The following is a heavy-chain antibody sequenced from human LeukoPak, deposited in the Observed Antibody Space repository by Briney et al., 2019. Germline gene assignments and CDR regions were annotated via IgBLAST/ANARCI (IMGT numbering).Heavy chain of an antibody. Sequence: PSETLSLTCTVSGGSIGSHYWAWIRQLAGKGLEWIGRIYSSGTNYNPSLRSRVTISVDTSKNQFSLKLSSVTAADTAVYYCARDHEWFGRILHPFNIWGQGAMVTVSS. D-gene: IGHD3-10*01. J-gene: IGHJ3*02. CDR1: GGSIGSHY. CDR2: IYSSGT. CDR3: ARDHEWFGRILHPFNI. V-gene: IGHV4-4*07.